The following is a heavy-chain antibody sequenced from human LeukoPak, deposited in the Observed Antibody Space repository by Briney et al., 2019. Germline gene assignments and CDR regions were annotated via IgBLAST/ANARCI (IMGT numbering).Heavy chain of an antibody. CDR2: IRYNGDTT. CDR3: AKTHGSGYCFDY. V-gene: IGHV3-23*01. D-gene: IGHD3-22*01. CDR1: GFTLSSYA. Sequence: GGSLRLSCAASGFTLSSYAMSWVRQAPGKGLEWVSTIRYNGDTTYYTDSVKGRFTISRDNSKNTLYLQMNSLRAEDTAVFYCAKTHGSGYCFDYWGQGTLVTVSS. J-gene: IGHJ4*02.